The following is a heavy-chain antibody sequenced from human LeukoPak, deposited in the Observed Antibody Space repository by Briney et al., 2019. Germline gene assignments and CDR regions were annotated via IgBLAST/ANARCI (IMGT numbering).Heavy chain of an antibody. V-gene: IGHV3-30*02. D-gene: IGHD5-18*01. CDR2: IRYDGSNK. CDR1: GFTFSSYG. J-gene: IGHJ4*02. CDR3: AKDTVVDTAMDDY. Sequence: QTGGSLRLSCAASGFTFSSYGRHWVRQAPGKGLEWVAFIRYDGSNKYYADSVKGRFTISRDNSKNTLYLQMNSLRAEDTAVYYCAKDTVVDTAMDDYWGQGTLVTVSS.